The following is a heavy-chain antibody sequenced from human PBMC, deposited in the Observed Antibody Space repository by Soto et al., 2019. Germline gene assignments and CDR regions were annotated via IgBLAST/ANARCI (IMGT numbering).Heavy chain of an antibody. CDR1: GFPFSSYG. Sequence: QVQLVDSGGGVVQPGRSLRLSCAASGFPFSSYGMQWVRQAPGKGLEWVAVISYDGINKYYADSVKGRFTISRDNSKNTLYLQMNSLRAEDTAVYYCADLYSSSWFGGDYWGQGTLVTVSS. J-gene: IGHJ4*02. V-gene: IGHV3-30*03. CDR3: ADLYSSSWFGGDY. CDR2: ISYDGINK. D-gene: IGHD6-13*01.